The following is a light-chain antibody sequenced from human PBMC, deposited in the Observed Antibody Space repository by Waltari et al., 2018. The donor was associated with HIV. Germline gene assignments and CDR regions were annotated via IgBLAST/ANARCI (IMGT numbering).Light chain of an antibody. CDR3: QQSET. Sequence: EIVLTQSPGTLSLSPGERATLSCRASQSVSSSYLAWYQQKSCQAPRLLIYGASSRATGIPDRFSGSGSGTEFTLTIARLEPEDFAVYYCQQSETFGQGTRVEIK. V-gene: IGKV3-20*01. CDR2: GAS. CDR1: QSVSSSY. J-gene: IGKJ1*01.